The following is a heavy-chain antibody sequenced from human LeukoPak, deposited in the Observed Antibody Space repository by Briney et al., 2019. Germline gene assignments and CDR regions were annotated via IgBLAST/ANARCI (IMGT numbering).Heavy chain of an antibody. V-gene: IGHV3-7*03. CDR3: ARDYRRWFGELSLYDY. CDR1: GFTFSSYW. J-gene: IGHJ4*02. Sequence: PGGSLRLSCAASGFTFSSYWMSWVRQAPGKGLEWVANIKQDGSEKYYVDSVKGRFSISRDNAKNSLYLQTNSLRAEDTAVYYCARDYRRWFGELSLYDYWGQGTLVTVSS. D-gene: IGHD3-10*01. CDR2: IKQDGSEK.